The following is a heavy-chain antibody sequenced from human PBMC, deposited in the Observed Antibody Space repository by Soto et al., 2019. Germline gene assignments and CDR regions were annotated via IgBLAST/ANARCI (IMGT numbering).Heavy chain of an antibody. V-gene: IGHV3-21*01. CDR1: GVTFSSYI. D-gene: IGHD3-10*01. CDR2: ISSSSSYI. J-gene: IGHJ6*02. Sequence: SLGLSCAACGVTFSSYIMNWVRQAPGKGLEWVSSISSSSSYIYYADSVKGRFTISRDNAKNSLYLQMNSLRAEDTAVYYCAREEGSGPGYGYGMDVWGQGTTVTVSS. CDR3: AREEGSGPGYGYGMDV.